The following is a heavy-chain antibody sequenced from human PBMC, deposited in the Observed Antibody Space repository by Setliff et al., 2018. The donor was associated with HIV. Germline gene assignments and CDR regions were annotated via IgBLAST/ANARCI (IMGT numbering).Heavy chain of an antibody. V-gene: IGHV4-39*07. Sequence: KPSETLSLTCTVSGVSISSSSHYWGWIRQPPGNRLEWIGSVSHRGGGNTNYNPSLASRVTMSVDLSKNQFSLRLNFVTAADTAIYFCVRDYGANWGSLDDAFESWGPGTTVTVSS. CDR1: GVSISSSSHY. CDR3: VRDYGANWGSLDDAFES. CDR2: VSHRGGGNT. D-gene: IGHD7-27*01. J-gene: IGHJ3*01.